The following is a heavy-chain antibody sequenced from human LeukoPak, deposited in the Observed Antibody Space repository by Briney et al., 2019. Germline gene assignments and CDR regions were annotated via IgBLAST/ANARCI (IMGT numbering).Heavy chain of an antibody. D-gene: IGHD4-23*01. CDR3: ARGRRWQDY. CDR1: GFTFSSDW. V-gene: IGHV3-7*01. J-gene: IGHJ4*02. CDR2: IKQDGGEK. Sequence: GGSLRLSCAAFGFTFSSDWMSWVRQAPGKGLEWVGNIKQDGGEKYYVDSVKGRFTISRDNAKNSLYLQMNSLRAEDTAVYYCARGRRWQDYWGQGTLVTVSS.